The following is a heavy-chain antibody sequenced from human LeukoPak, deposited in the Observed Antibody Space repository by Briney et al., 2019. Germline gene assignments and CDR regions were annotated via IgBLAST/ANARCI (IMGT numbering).Heavy chain of an antibody. CDR1: GGSISSSSYY. Sequence: KPSETLSLTCTVSGGSISSSSYYWGWIRQPPGKGLEWIGSIYYSGSTYYNPSLKSRVTISVDTSKNQFSLKLSSVTAADTAVYYCARGVLLWFGESSHYFDYWGQGTLVTVSS. CDR2: IYYSGST. V-gene: IGHV4-39*01. D-gene: IGHD3-10*01. CDR3: ARGVLLWFGESSHYFDY. J-gene: IGHJ4*02.